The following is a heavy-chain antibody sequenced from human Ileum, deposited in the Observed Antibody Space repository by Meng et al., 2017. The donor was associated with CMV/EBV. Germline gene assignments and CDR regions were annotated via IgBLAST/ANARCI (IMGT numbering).Heavy chain of an antibody. J-gene: IGHJ4*02. Sequence: GGSLRLSCAASGFTFSTYWMHWVRQAPGKGLVWFSRINPDGSRRDYADSVKGRFTISRDNAKNTLYLKINSLRAEDTAVYYCARGFRDYWGQGTLVTVSS. V-gene: IGHV3-74*01. CDR2: INPDGSRR. CDR1: GFTFSTYW. CDR3: ARGFRDY.